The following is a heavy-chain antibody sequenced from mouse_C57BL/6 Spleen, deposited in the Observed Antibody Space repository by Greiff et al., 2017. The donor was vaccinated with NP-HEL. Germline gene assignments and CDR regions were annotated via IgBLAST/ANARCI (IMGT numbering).Heavy chain of an antibody. V-gene: IGHV1-52*01. CDR1: GYTFTSYW. CDR2: IDPSDSET. Sequence: VQLQQPGAELVRPGSSVKLSCKASGYTFTSYWMHWVKQRPIQGLEWIGNIDPSDSETHYNQKFKDKATLTVDKSSSTAYMQLSSLTSEDSAVYYCARSLITPVVARDYWGQGTTLPVSS. CDR3: ARSLITPVVARDY. J-gene: IGHJ2*01. D-gene: IGHD1-1*01.